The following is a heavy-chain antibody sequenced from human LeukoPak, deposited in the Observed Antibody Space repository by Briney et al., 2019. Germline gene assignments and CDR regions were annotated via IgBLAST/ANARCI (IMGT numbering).Heavy chain of an antibody. V-gene: IGHV3-23*01. CDR1: GFTFSTYP. J-gene: IGHJ5*02. CDR3: AKNSGRMAGTGWFDP. CDR2: ISGSGGST. D-gene: IGHD6-19*01. Sequence: QSGGSLRLSCSASGFTFSTYPMHWVRQAPGKGLEWVSAISGSGGSTYYADSVKGRFTISRDNSKNTLYLQMNSLRAEDTAVYYCAKNSGRMAGTGWFDPWGQGTLVTVSS.